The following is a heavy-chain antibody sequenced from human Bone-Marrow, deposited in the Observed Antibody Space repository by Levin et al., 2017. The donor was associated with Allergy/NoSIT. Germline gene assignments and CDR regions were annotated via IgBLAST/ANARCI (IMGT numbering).Heavy chain of an antibody. J-gene: IGHJ4*02. CDR3: ARGSGYYFYDN. CDR1: GGSISSGHYY. D-gene: IGHD5-12*01. V-gene: IGHV4-30-4*01. CDR2: IFYSGAT. Sequence: SETLSLTCTVSGGSISSGHYYWTWIRQPPGKGLEWIGYIFYSGATYYNPSLKSRLIMSVDTSKNQFSLKLSSVTAADTAVYYCARGSGYYFYDNWGQGTLVPVSS.